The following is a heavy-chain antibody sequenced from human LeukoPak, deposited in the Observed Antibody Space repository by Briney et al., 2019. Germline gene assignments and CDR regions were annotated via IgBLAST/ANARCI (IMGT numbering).Heavy chain of an antibody. Sequence: ASVKVSCKASGYTFTSYAMHWARQAPGQRLEWMGWINAGNGNTKYSQKFQGRVTITRDTSASTAYMELSSLRSEDTAVYYCARGYCSGGSCGGGDYDFDYWGQGTLVTVFS. V-gene: IGHV1-3*01. CDR2: INAGNGNT. CDR1: GYTFTSYA. D-gene: IGHD2-15*01. CDR3: ARGYCSGGSCGGGDYDFDY. J-gene: IGHJ4*02.